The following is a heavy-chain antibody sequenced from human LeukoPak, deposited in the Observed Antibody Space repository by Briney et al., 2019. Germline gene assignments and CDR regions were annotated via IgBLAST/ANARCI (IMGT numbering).Heavy chain of an antibody. CDR2: TYYRSKWYY. D-gene: IGHD5-18*01. V-gene: IGHV6-1*01. Sequence: SQTLSLTCAISGDIVSNDTAAWSWIRQSPSRGLEWLGRTYYRSKWYYDYAISVKSRMTIDLETSKNRFSLHLNSVTPDDTAVYYCARLRRYIKQATSGMDVWGQGTTVTVSS. J-gene: IGHJ6*02. CDR3: ARLRRYIKQATSGMDV. CDR1: GDIVSNDTAA.